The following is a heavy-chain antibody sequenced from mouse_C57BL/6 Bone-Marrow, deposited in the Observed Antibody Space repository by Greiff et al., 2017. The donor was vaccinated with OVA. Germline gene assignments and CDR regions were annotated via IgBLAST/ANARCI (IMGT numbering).Heavy chain of an antibody. CDR3: ARGTVTTVVFDY. J-gene: IGHJ2*01. CDR2: LDPSDSYT. Sequence: QVQLQQPGAELVMPGASVKLSCKASGYTFTSYWMHWVKQRPGPGLEWIGELDPSDSYTNYNQKFKGKSTLTVATSSSPSYMQLSSLTSEDSAVYYCARGTVTTVVFDYWGQGTTLTVSS. CDR1: GYTFTSYW. D-gene: IGHD1-1*01. V-gene: IGHV1-69*01.